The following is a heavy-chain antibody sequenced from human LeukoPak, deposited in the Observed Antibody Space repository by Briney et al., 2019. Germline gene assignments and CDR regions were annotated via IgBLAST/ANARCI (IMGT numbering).Heavy chain of an antibody. CDR1: GYTFTSYY. V-gene: IGHV1-46*01. CDR2: INPSGGST. CDR3: ARGFYDSSGYYLPFDY. Sequence: ASVKVSCKASGYTFTSYYMHWVRQAPGQGLEWMGIINPSGGSTSYAQKFQGRVTMTRDMSTSTVYMELSSLRSEDTAVYYCARGFYDSSGYYLPFDYWGQGTLVTVSS. J-gene: IGHJ4*02. D-gene: IGHD3-22*01.